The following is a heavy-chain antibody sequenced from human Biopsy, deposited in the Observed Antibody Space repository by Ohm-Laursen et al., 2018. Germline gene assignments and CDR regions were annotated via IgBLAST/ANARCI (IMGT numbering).Heavy chain of an antibody. CDR1: GYTFTIHD. CDR2: MSPNTGNT. V-gene: IGHV1-8*02. Sequence: SVKVSCKASGYTFTIHDINWVRQATGQGPEWMGWMSPNTGNTVYAQRFQDRVTMTSDTSTGTAYMELTSLTSDDTAVYFCARWETTLGRSLDSWGQGTLVAVSS. J-gene: IGHJ4*02. CDR3: ARWETTLGRSLDS. D-gene: IGHD1-26*01.